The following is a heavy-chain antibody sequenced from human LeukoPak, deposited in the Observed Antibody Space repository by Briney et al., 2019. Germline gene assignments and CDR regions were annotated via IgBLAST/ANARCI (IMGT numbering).Heavy chain of an antibody. CDR2: IKQDGSEK. CDR3: ARSIVGATSPPQNY. CDR1: GFTFNSYW. Sequence: GGSLRLSCAASGFTFNSYWMSWVRQAPGKGLEWVANIKQDGSEKYYVDSVKGRFTISRDNAKNSLSLQMNSLRAEDMAVYYCARSIVGATSPPQNYWGQGTLVTVSS. D-gene: IGHD1-26*01. J-gene: IGHJ4*02. V-gene: IGHV3-7*01.